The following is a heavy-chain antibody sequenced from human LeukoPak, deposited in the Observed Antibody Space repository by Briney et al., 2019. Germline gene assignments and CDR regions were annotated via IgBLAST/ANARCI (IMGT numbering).Heavy chain of an antibody. CDR1: GFAFNTYA. J-gene: IGHJ4*02. V-gene: IGHV3-33*01. CDR2: IWHDGSHK. Sequence: HPGRSLRLSCAASGFAFNTYAMHWVRQAPGQGLEWVALIWHDGSHKFYSNSVRGQFTISRDNSKNTVSLQMNNLRPEDTAVYYCAIEIFGSGSYPDFWGQGTLVTVSS. D-gene: IGHD3-10*01. CDR3: AIEIFGSGSYPDF.